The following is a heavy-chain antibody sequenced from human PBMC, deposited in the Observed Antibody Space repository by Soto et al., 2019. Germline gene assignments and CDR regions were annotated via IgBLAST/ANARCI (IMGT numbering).Heavy chain of an antibody. CDR2: FDPEDGET. CDR1: GYTLTELS. V-gene: IGHV1-24*01. J-gene: IGHJ5*02. CDR3: ATSIAVAGGGNWFDP. Sequence: ASVKVSCKVSGYTLTELSMHWVRQAPGKGLEWMGGFDPEDGETIYAQKFQGRVTMTEGTSTDTAYMELSSLRSEDTAVYYCATSIAVAGGGNWFDPWGQGTLVTVSS. D-gene: IGHD6-19*01.